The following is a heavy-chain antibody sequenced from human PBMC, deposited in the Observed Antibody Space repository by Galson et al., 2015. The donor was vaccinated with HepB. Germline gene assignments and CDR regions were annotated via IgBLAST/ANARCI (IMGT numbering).Heavy chain of an antibody. CDR1: GFTFTSSA. CDR2: IVVGSGNT. J-gene: IGHJ2*01. CDR3: AARFGEGDWYFDL. V-gene: IGHV1-58*02. D-gene: IGHD3-10*01. Sequence: SVKVSCKASGFTFTSSAMQWVRQARGQRLEWIGWIVVGSGNTNYAQKFQERVTITRDMSTSTAYMELSSLRSEDTAVYYCAARFGEGDWYFDLWGRGTLVTVSS.